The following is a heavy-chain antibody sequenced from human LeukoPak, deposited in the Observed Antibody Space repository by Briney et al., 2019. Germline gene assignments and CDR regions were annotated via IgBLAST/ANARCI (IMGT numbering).Heavy chain of an antibody. CDR1: GFTFSSYD. V-gene: IGHV3-13*04. CDR3: ARRKAHCLPGCTFDT. D-gene: IGHD2-21*01. J-gene: IGHJ5*02. Sequence: GGSLRLSCEASGFTFSSYDFHWIRQAAESSLEWVAGIGTTDDRFYAGSVRGRFTISREDAWDSMYLQMNNLRPGDTAVYYCARRKAHCLPGCTFDTWGRGTQVTVSS. CDR2: IGTTDDR.